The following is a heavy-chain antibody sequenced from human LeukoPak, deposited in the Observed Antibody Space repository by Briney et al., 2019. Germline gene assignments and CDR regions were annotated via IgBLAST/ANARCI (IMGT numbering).Heavy chain of an antibody. Sequence: ASVKVSCKDSGYTLTGYYMHWVRQAPGKGLEWMGWINPNSGGTNYAQKFQGRVTMTRDTSISTAYMELSRLRSDDTAVYYCASADSSGWSSYYYYYGMDVWGQGTTVTVSS. CDR3: ASADSSGWSSYYYYYGMDV. J-gene: IGHJ6*02. V-gene: IGHV1-2*02. CDR2: INPNSGGT. D-gene: IGHD6-19*01. CDR1: GYTLTGYY.